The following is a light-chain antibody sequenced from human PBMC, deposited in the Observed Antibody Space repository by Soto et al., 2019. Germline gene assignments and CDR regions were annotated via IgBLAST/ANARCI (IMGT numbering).Light chain of an antibody. CDR1: QSVRSH. CDR2: GAS. CDR3: QQYNNWPPWT. V-gene: IGKV3-15*01. Sequence: IVMTQSPATLSVSPGEGCTLSCRASQSVRSHLAWYQQKPGQAPRLLIYGASTRATGIPDRFSGSGSGTDFTLTISRLEPEDYAIYYCQQYNNWPPWTFGQGTKVDIK. J-gene: IGKJ1*01.